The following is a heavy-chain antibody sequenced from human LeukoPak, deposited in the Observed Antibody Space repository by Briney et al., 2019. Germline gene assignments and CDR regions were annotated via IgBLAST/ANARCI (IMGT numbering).Heavy chain of an antibody. J-gene: IGHJ3*02. Sequence: SVKVSCKASGYTFTSYDINWVRQATGQGLEWMGWMNPNSGNTGYAQKFQGRVTMTRNTSISTAYMELSSLRSEDTAVYYCARALGYYHAFDIWGQGTMVTVSS. D-gene: IGHD3-16*01. CDR1: GYTFTSYD. CDR2: MNPNSGNT. CDR3: ARALGYYHAFDI. V-gene: IGHV1-8*01.